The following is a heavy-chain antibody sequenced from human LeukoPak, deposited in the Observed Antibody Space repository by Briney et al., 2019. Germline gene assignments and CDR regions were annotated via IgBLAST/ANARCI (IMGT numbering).Heavy chain of an antibody. Sequence: SEPLSHTCRVSGGSIIPYNRNWVRQTPGQGLEWIGFIYYNGITKYNPSLEGRVTMSVDTSKNQFSLRLTSVTAADTAVYYCARRVKTSVGPSGDNWFAPWGQGALVTVSS. V-gene: IGHV4-59*08. CDR1: GGSIIPYN. J-gene: IGHJ5*02. CDR3: ARRVKTSVGPSGDNWFAP. CDR2: IYYNGIT. D-gene: IGHD3-10*01.